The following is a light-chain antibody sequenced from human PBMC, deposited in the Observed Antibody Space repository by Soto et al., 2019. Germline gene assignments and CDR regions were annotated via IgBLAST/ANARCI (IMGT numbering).Light chain of an antibody. J-gene: IGLJ1*01. CDR1: SSNIGARFY. Sequence: QSVLTQPPSVSGAPGQRVTISCTGSSSNIGARFYVHWYQQLPGSAPKLLIYSNNNRPSGVPDRFSVSRSATSASLAITGLQAAEEADYYCQSYDSSRSAYVFGTATKLTVL. CDR2: SNN. V-gene: IGLV1-40*01. CDR3: QSYDSSRSAYV.